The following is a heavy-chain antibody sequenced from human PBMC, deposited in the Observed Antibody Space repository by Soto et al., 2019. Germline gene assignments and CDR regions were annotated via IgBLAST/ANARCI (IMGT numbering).Heavy chain of an antibody. D-gene: IGHD1-1*01. J-gene: IGHJ4*02. V-gene: IGHV1-18*01. CDR2: ISAHSGNT. CDR1: GYACTTYG. Sequence: QVHLVQSGAEVKKPGASVKVSCKGSGYACTTYGITWVRQAPGQGLEWMGWISAHSGNTNYAQKLQGRVNVTSDTSTSTAYMDLRSLRSDATAVYYCARGRYGDYWGQGALVTVSS. CDR3: ARGRYGDY.